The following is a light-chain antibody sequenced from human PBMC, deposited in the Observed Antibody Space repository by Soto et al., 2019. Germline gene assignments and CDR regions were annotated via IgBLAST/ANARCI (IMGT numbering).Light chain of an antibody. CDR1: QSLDRD. CDR3: QQYNNWPGT. CDR2: GAS. J-gene: IGKJ1*01. Sequence: IVMTQSPATLSMSPGERATLSCSASQSLDRDLACYQQKPGQSPRLLIFGASIRATGIPARFSGSGSGTEFTLTIGSLQSEDCALYYCQQYNNWPGTFGQGTKVDI. V-gene: IGKV3-15*01.